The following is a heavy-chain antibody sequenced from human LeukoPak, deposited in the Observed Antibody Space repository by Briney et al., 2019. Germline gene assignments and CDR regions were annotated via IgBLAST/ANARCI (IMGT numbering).Heavy chain of an antibody. CDR3: ARGKADSRWIVDF. V-gene: IGHV1-3*02. Sequence: ASVKVSCKASGYTFTSYGMHWVRQAPGQRLEWMGWSNVGNGNTRYSQEFQGRVTFTRDTSASTAYMELSNLRSEDIAVYYCARGKADSRWIVDFWGQGTMVTVSS. CDR1: GYTFTSYG. CDR2: SNVGNGNT. D-gene: IGHD6-13*01. J-gene: IGHJ3*01.